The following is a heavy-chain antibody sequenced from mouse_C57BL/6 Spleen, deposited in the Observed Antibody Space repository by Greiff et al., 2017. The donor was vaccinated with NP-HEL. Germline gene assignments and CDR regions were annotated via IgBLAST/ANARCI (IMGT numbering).Heavy chain of an antibody. CDR2: INPNNGGT. CDR1: GYTFTDYY. D-gene: IGHD4-1*01. CDR3: ARGLGRDPFAY. V-gene: IGHV1-26*01. J-gene: IGHJ3*01. Sequence: VQLQQSGPELVKPGASVKISCKASGYTFTDYYMNWVKQSHGKSLEWIGDINPNNGGTSYNQKFKGKATLTVDKSSSTAYMELRSLTSEDSAVYYCARGLGRDPFAYWGQGTLVTVSA.